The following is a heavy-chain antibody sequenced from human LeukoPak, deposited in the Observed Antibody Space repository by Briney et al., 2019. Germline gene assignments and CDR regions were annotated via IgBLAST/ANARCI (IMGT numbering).Heavy chain of an antibody. CDR3: ARPGIAVAVVLRAGYFDY. J-gene: IGHJ4*02. D-gene: IGHD6-19*01. V-gene: IGHV3-21*01. CDR2: ISSSSSYI. CDR1: GFTFSSYA. Sequence: PGGSLRLSCAASGFTFSSYAMSWVRQAPGKGLEWVSSISSSSSYIYYADSVKGRFTISRDNAKNSLYLQMNSLRAEDTAVYYCARPGIAVAVVLRAGYFDYWGQGTLVTVSS.